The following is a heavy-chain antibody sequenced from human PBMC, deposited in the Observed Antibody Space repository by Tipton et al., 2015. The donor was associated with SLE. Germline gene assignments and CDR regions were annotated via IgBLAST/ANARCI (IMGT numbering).Heavy chain of an antibody. J-gene: IGHJ6*04. CDR2: INHSGST. CDR1: GYSISSGYY. CDR3: ARALRGHYDPSGDV. V-gene: IGHV4-38-2*01. Sequence: TLSLTCAVSGYSISSGYYWGWIRQPPGKGLEWIGEINHSGSTNYNPSLKSRVTISVDTSKNQFSLKLSSVTAADMAVYYCARALRGHYDPSGDVWGKGTTVTVSS. D-gene: IGHD3-22*01.